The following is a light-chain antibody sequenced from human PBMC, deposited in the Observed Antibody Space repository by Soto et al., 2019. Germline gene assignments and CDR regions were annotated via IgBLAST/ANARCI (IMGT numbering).Light chain of an antibody. J-gene: IGKJ1*01. CDR2: GAS. Sequence: EIVLTQSPGALSLSPGARATLSCRASQSVSTSSLAWYQQKGGQAPRLLIHGASSRATGIPDRFSGSGSGTEFTLTISSLQPDDFATYYCQQYSSYWTFGQGTTGDNK. V-gene: IGKV3-20*01. CDR1: QSVSTSS. CDR3: QQYSSYWT.